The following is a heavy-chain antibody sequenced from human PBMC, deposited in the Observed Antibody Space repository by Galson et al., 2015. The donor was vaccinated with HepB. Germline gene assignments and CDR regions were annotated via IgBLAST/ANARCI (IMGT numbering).Heavy chain of an antibody. CDR3: ARDYEKYYYGSGSYYNPGY. D-gene: IGHD3-10*01. CDR1: GFTFSDYY. V-gene: IGHV3-74*01. J-gene: IGHJ4*02. CDR2: INSDGSST. Sequence: SLRLSCAASGFTFSDYYMDWVRQAPGKGLEWVSRINSDGSSTSYADSVKGRFTISRDNAKNTLYLQMNSLRAEDTAVYYCARDYEKYYYGSGSYYNPGYWGQGTLVTVSS.